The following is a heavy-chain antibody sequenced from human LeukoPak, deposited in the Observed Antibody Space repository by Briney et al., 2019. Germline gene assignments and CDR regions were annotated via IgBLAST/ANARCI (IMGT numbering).Heavy chain of an antibody. CDR2: VSSSSSPT. CDR3: ARSAVLGSVAAYYFDY. J-gene: IGHJ4*02. D-gene: IGHD6-19*01. CDR1: GFTFSSYS. Sequence: GRSLRLSCAASGFTFSSYSMNWVRQAPGKGLEWVSYVSSSSSPTYYADSVKGRFTISRDNAKNSVYLQMNSLRDEDTAVYYCARSAVLGSVAAYYFDYWGQGTQVTVSS. V-gene: IGHV3-48*02.